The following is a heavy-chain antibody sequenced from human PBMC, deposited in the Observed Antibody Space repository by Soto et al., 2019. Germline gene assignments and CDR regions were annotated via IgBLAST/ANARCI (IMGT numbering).Heavy chain of an antibody. CDR2: ISYDGGTK. V-gene: IGHV3-30-3*01. CDR1: GFTFSSYA. Sequence: GRSLRLSCEASGFTFSSYAMHWVRQAPGKGLEWVAVISYDGGTKYYADAVKGRFTISRDNLKNTLYLQMNSLRAEDTAVYYCTKVELGEYTYGYLDHPFDYSGLGTLVTVSS. J-gene: IGHJ4*02. D-gene: IGHD5-18*01. CDR3: TKVELGEYTYGYLDHPFDY.